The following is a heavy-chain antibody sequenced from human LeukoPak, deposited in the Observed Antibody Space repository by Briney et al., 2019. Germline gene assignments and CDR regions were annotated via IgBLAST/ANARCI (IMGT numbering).Heavy chain of an antibody. CDR1: GFTFSSYA. V-gene: IGHV3-21*01. J-gene: IGHJ4*02. D-gene: IGHD3-10*01. CDR2: ISSSSSYI. CDR3: ARGLQLLWFGEIGY. Sequence: PGGSLRLSCAASGFTFSSYAMSWVRQAPGKGLEWVSSISSSSSYIYYADSVKGRFTISRDNAKNSLYLQMNSLRAEDTAVYYCARGLQLLWFGEIGYWGQGTLVTVSS.